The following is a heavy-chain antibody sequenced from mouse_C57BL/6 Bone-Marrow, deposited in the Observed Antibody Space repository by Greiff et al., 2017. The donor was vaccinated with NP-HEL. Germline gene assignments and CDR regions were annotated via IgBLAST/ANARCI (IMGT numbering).Heavy chain of an antibody. CDR3: TRDYYGSSYVWYFDV. V-gene: IGHV14-4*01. D-gene: IGHD1-1*01. CDR1: GFNIKDDY. Sequence: EVKLMESGAELVRPGASVKLSCTASGFNIKDDYMHWVKQRPEQGLEWIGWIDPENGDTEYASKFQGKATITADTSSNTAYLQLSSLTSEDTAVYYCTRDYYGSSYVWYFDVWGTGTTVTVSS. J-gene: IGHJ1*03. CDR2: IDPENGDT.